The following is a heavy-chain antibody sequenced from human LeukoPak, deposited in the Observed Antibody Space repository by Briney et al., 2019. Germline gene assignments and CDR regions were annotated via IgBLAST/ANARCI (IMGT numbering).Heavy chain of an antibody. J-gene: IGHJ4*02. V-gene: IGHV1-69*05. D-gene: IGHD2-2*01. CDR3: ARALPVPAAIGGVRYYFDY. Sequence: SVKVSCKASGGTFSSYAISWVRQAPGQGLEWMGGIIPIFGTANYAQKFQGRVTITTDESTSTAYMELSSLRSEDTAVYYCARALPVPAAIGGVRYYFDYWGQGTLVTVSS. CDR1: GGTFSSYA. CDR2: IIPIFGTA.